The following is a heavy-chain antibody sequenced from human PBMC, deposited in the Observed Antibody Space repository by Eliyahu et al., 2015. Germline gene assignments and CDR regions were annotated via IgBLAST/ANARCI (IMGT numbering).Heavy chain of an antibody. D-gene: IGHD3-22*01. Sequence: QVQLQESGPGLVKPSQTLSLXCTVSGGSISSAYYWSWIRQHPGKGLEWIGYIHYSGSTSYNPSLKSRVTISVDTSKNRFALKVTSVTAADTAVYYCARSKKVVTLDAFDIWGQGTTVAVSS. CDR2: IHYSGST. V-gene: IGHV4-31*03. CDR1: GGSISSAYY. CDR3: ARSKKVVTLDAFDI. J-gene: IGHJ3*02.